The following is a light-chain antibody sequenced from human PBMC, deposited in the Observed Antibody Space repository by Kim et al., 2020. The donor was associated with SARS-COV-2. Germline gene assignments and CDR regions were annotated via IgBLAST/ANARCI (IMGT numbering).Light chain of an antibody. CDR2: GKN. J-gene: IGLJ2*01. Sequence: GQAVRITCEGDRLRTYDTTWFQQKPGQAPIVVFYGKNNRPSGIPDRFSGSSSGKTASLTISATQAGDEADYYCNSRDNNDNVLFGGGTRLTVL. CDR3: NSRDNNDNVL. CDR1: RLRTYD. V-gene: IGLV3-19*01.